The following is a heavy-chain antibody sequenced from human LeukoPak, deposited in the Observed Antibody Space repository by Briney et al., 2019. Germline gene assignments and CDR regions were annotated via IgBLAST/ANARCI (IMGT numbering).Heavy chain of an antibody. CDR1: GGTFSSYT. CDR3: AREERWPQDYYYYGMDV. Sequence: SVKVSCKASGGTFSSYTISWVRQAPGQGLEWMGRIIPILGIANYAQRFQGRVTITADKSTSTAYMELSSLRSEDTAVYYCAREERWPQDYYYYGMDVWGQGTTVTVSS. D-gene: IGHD5-24*01. J-gene: IGHJ6*02. CDR2: IIPILGIA. V-gene: IGHV1-69*04.